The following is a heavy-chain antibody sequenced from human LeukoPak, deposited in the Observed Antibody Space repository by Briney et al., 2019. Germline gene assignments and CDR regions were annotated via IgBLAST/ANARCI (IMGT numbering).Heavy chain of an antibody. D-gene: IGHD3-3*01. CDR1: GGSISSYY. CDR3: AGTPDVWTPYRGVY. V-gene: IGHV4-59*01. CDR2: IYYSGST. Sequence: PSETLSLTCTVSGGSISSYYWSWIRQPPGKGLEWIGYIYYSGSTNYNPSLKSRVTISVDTSKNQFSLKLSSVTAADTAVYYCAGTPDVWTPYRGVYWGQGTLVTVSS. J-gene: IGHJ4*02.